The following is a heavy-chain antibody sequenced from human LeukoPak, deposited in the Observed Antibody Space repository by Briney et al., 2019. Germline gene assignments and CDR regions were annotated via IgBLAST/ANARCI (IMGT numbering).Heavy chain of an antibody. CDR1: RFTFSSYG. J-gene: IGHJ3*02. CDR3: AKGLLWFGEMDAFDI. V-gene: IGHV3-30*18. D-gene: IGHD3-10*01. CDR2: ISYDGSNK. Sequence: GRSLRLSCAASRFTFSSYGMHWVRQAPGKGLEWVAVISYDGSNKYYADSVKGRFTISRDNSKNTLYLQMNSLRAEDTAVYYCAKGLLWFGEMDAFDIWGQGTMVTVSS.